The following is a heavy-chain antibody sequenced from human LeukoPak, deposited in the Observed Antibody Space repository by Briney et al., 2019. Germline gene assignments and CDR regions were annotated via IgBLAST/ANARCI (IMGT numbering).Heavy chain of an antibody. CDR2: IKEDGSDK. J-gene: IGHJ4*02. CDR3: AKGGHFNIDY. V-gene: IGHV3-7*01. D-gene: IGHD5-12*01. CDR1: GFTFSTYW. Sequence: GGPLRLSCAASGFTFSTYWMKWVRQAPGKGLEWVASIKEDGSDKYYVDSVKGRFSISRDNAKNSLYLQMNSLRTEDTAVYYCAKGGHFNIDYWGQGTLVTVSS.